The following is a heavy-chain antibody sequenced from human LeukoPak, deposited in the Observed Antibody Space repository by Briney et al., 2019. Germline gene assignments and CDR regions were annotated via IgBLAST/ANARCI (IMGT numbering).Heavy chain of an antibody. CDR2: SYPSGRT. CDR3: ARQGDYYDSSGAHGPFDY. V-gene: IGHV4-39*01. Sequence: SSETLSLTCSVSAGSISSSSYYWGWIRQPPGKGLEWIGSSYPSGRTYYNPPLKSRVTMSVDTSKNQFSLTLSSVTAADTAVYYCARQGDYYDSSGAHGPFDYWGQGTLVTVSS. J-gene: IGHJ4*02. D-gene: IGHD3-22*01. CDR1: AGSISSSSYY.